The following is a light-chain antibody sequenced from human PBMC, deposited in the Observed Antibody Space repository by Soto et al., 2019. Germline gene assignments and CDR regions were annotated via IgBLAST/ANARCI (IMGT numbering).Light chain of an antibody. Sequence: QSVLTQPPSVSGAPGQRVTISCTGSSSNIGAGYDVHWYQQLPGTAPKLLIYGNSNRPSGVPDRFSGSKSGTSASLAITGLQAEDEADYDCQSYDSSLSGPDWVFGGGTKVPS. CDR3: QSYDSSLSGPDWV. CDR2: GNS. CDR1: SSNIGAGYD. V-gene: IGLV1-40*01. J-gene: IGLJ3*02.